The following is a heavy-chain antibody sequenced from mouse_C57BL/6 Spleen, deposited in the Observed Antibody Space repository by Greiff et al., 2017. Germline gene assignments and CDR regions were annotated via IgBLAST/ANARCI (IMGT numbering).Heavy chain of an antibody. Sequence: QVQLQQPGAELVKPGASVKLSCKASGYTFTSYWMHWVKQRPGQGLEWIGMIHPNSGSTNYNEKFKSKAKLTVDKSSSTAYMQLSSLTSEDSAVYYCARDGVLRWYFDVWGTGTTVTVSS. V-gene: IGHV1-64*01. J-gene: IGHJ1*03. CDR1: GYTFTSYW. CDR2: IHPNSGST. D-gene: IGHD1-1*01. CDR3: ARDGVLRWYFDV.